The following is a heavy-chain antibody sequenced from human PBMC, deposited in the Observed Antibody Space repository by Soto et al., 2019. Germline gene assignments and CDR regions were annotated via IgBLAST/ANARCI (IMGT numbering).Heavy chain of an antibody. CDR2: IWYDGSNK. V-gene: IGHV3-33*01. D-gene: IGHD2-2*01. Sequence: QVQLVESGGGVVQPGRSLRLSRAASGFTFSSYGMHWVRQAPGKGLEWVAVIWYDGSNKYYADSVKGRFTISRDNSKNTLYLQMNSLRAEDRAVYYCAREYSQLLSGAFDIWGQGTMVTVSS. CDR1: GFTFSSYG. J-gene: IGHJ3*02. CDR3: AREYSQLLSGAFDI.